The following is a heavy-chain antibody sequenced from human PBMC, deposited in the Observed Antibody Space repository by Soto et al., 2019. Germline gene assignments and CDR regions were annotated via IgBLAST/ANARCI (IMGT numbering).Heavy chain of an antibody. CDR2: TYYRSKWYN. V-gene: IGHV6-1*01. Sequence: SQTLPLTCAISGDSVSSNSAAWNWIGQSPSRGLEWLGRTYYRSKWYNDYAVSVKSRITINPDTSKNQFSLQLNSVTPEDTAVYYCAREVPIRRRVYYGMDVWGQGTTVTVSS. D-gene: IGHD2-2*01. CDR1: GDSVSSNSAA. J-gene: IGHJ6*02. CDR3: AREVPIRRRVYYGMDV.